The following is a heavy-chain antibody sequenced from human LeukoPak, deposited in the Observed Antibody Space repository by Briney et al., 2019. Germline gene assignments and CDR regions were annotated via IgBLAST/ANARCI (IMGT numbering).Heavy chain of an antibody. J-gene: IGHJ4*02. V-gene: IGHV3-23*01. CDR2: ISTSGAST. CDR3: AKINPYDYVWGSADY. CDR1: GFTFSSYA. D-gene: IGHD3-16*01. Sequence: GGSLRLSCAASGFTFSSYAMSWVRQAPGKGLEWVSTISTSGASTYYADSVKDRFTISRDNSKNTLYLQMNSLRAEDTAVYYCAKINPYDYVWGSADYWGQGTLVTVSS.